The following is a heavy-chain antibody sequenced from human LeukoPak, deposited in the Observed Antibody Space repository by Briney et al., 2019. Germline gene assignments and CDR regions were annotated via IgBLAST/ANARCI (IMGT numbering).Heavy chain of an antibody. CDR3: AKEDGYNYLGAFDI. Sequence: GGSLRLSCAASGFTFSNYAMSWVRQAPGKGLKWVSTISGSGGRTYFADSVKGRFTISRDNSKNTLYLQMNSLRAEDTAVYYCAKEDGYNYLGAFDIWGQGTMVTVSS. V-gene: IGHV3-23*01. J-gene: IGHJ3*02. D-gene: IGHD5-24*01. CDR2: ISGSGGRT. CDR1: GFTFSNYA.